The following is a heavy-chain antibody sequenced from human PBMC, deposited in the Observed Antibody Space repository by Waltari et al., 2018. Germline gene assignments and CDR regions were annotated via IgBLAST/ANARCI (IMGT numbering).Heavy chain of an antibody. J-gene: IGHJ4*02. CDR1: GFTFTRYR. CDR3: ARFFRSGLADY. V-gene: IGHV3-21*01. CDR2: ISSSSDYI. D-gene: IGHD6-19*01. Sequence: EVQMVESGGGLVKPGGSLRISCAASGFTFTRYRMNWVRQAPGKGLEWFSSISSSSDYIHYADSVRGRFTISRDNAKNSLYLQMDSLRAEDTAVYYCARFFRSGLADYWGQGTLVTVSS.